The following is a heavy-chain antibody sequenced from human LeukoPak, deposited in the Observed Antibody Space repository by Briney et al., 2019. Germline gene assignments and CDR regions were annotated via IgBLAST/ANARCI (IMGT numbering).Heavy chain of an antibody. CDR3: ARGPVRLARPYDY. V-gene: IGHV4-34*01. D-gene: IGHD3-9*01. CDR2: INHTGST. CDR1: RGSLSGAY. Sequence: PSETLSLTCTVQRGSLSGAYWTWISQPPGKGLEWIGEINHTGSTNYNPSFKSRVTMSADTPKNQLSLNLTSVTAADTAVYYCARGPVRLARPYDYWGQGTLVTVSS. J-gene: IGHJ4*02.